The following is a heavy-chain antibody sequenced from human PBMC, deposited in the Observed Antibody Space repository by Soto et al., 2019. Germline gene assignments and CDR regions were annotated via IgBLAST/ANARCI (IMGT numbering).Heavy chain of an antibody. V-gene: IGHV3-23*01. CDR2: ISGSGGST. CDR1: GFTFSSSA. Sequence: EVQLLESGGGLVQPGGSLRLSCAASGFTFSSSAMNWVRQAPGKGLEWVSAISGSGGSTYYADSVKGRFTISRDTSKNTLYLQMNSLRAEDTAVYYCVNDNYGMDVWGQGTTVTVSS. J-gene: IGHJ6*02. CDR3: VNDNYGMDV.